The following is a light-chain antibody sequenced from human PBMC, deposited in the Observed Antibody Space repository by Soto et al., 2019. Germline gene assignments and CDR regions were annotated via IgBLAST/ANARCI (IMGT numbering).Light chain of an antibody. CDR3: CSSAGSYTFV. CDR1: SSDVGGYNY. CDR2: DVS. V-gene: IGLV2-11*01. Sequence: QSVLTQPRSVSGSPGQSVTISCTGTSSDVGGYNYVSWYQQYPGKAPKIMIYDVSKRPSGVPDRFSGSKSDNTASLTISGLQDEDEADYYCCSSAGSYTFVFGSGTKLTVL. J-gene: IGLJ1*01.